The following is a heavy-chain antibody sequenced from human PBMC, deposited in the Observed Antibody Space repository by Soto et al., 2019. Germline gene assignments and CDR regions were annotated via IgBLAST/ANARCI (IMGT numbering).Heavy chain of an antibody. Sequence: QVQLVESGGGVVQPGRSLRLSCASSGFTFSSYGMHWVRQAPGKGLEWVAVISYDGSNKYYADSVKGRFTISRENSKNTLYLQMNSLRAEDTAVYYCAKEGGAYYDFWSGYYADFDYWGQGTLVTVSS. V-gene: IGHV3-30*18. J-gene: IGHJ4*02. CDR3: AKEGGAYYDFWSGYYADFDY. CDR2: ISYDGSNK. D-gene: IGHD3-3*01. CDR1: GFTFSSYG.